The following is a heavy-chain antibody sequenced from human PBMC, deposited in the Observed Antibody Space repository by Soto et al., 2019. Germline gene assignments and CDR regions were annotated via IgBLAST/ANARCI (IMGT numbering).Heavy chain of an antibody. D-gene: IGHD3-3*01. CDR2: MNPNSGNT. V-gene: IGHV1-8*01. Sequence: AAVKVSCKASGYTFTSYEINCVRQATGQGLEWMGWMNPNSGNTGYAQKFQGRVTMTRNTSISTAYMELSSLRSEDTAVYYCAREGAIFVALDVWGQGTTVTVSS. CDR1: GYTFTSYE. CDR3: AREGAIFVALDV. J-gene: IGHJ6*02.